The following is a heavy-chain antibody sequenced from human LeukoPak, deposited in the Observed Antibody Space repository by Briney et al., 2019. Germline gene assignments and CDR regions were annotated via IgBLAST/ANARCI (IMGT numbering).Heavy chain of an antibody. CDR2: IYHSGST. CDR1: GGSISSSNW. J-gene: IGHJ4*02. Sequence: SGTLSLTCAVSGGSISSSNWWSWVRQPPGKGLEWIGEIYHSGSTNYNPSLKSRVTISVDKSKNQFSLKLSSVTAADTAVYYCARESGMFDTAIPADFDYWGQGTLVTVSS. D-gene: IGHD5-18*01. CDR3: ARESGMFDTAIPADFDY. V-gene: IGHV4-4*02.